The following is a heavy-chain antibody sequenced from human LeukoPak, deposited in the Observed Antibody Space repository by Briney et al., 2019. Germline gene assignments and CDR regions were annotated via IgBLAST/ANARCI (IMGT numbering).Heavy chain of an antibody. CDR3: ARVQYQLLFEGNWFDP. V-gene: IGHV1-2*02. D-gene: IGHD2-2*01. CDR1: GYTFSGYY. CDR2: INPNSGDT. J-gene: IGHJ5*02. Sequence: GASVKVSCKASGYTFSGYYIQWVRQAPGQGLEWMGWINPNSGDTHYAQKFQGRVTMTRDTSSSTAYMDLNSLISDDTAVYYCARVQYQLLFEGNWFDPWGQGTLVTVSS.